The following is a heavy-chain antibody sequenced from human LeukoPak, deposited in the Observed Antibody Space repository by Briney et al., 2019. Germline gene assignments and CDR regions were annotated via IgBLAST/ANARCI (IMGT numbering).Heavy chain of an antibody. V-gene: IGHV3-23*01. D-gene: IGHD3-3*01. CDR2: TSGSGGSA. CDR3: AKGSRITIFPPFDP. J-gene: IGHJ5*02. CDR1: GFTFSSYA. Sequence: GGSLRLSCAASGFTFSSYAMSWVRQAPGKGLEWVSATSGSGGSAYYADSVKGRFTISRDNSKNTLYLQMNSLRAEDTAVYYCAKGSRITIFPPFDPWGQGTLVTVSS.